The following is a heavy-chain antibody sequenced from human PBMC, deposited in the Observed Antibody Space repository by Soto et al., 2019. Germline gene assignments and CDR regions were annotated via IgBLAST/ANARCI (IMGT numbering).Heavy chain of an antibody. CDR3: ARGTMSSRWGY. CDR1: GGSISSGGYY. D-gene: IGHD6-13*01. J-gene: IGHJ4*02. V-gene: IGHV4-31*03. CDR2: IYYSGST. Sequence: QVQLQESGPGLVKPSQTLSLTCTVSGGSISSGGYYWRWIRQHPGKGLEWIGYIYYSGSTYYNQSRNSRVTISVDTSKNQFSLKLSSVTAADTALYYCARGTMSSRWGYWGQGTLVTVSS.